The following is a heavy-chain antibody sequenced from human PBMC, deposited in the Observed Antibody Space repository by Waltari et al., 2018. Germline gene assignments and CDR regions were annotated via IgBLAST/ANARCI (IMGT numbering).Heavy chain of an antibody. CDR3: TTSLAYFDFWLGDESSDY. CDR1: GFAVNSVY. D-gene: IGHD3-3*01. J-gene: IGHJ4*02. Sequence: EVQVVESGGGLVQPGGSLRLSCAASGFAVNSVYMSWVRQAPGKGLDWVSLIYSGGYTVYAESVRGRFTISRDDSKNTLYLQMDSLRTEDTGVYYCTTSLAYFDFWLGDESSDYWGQGTLVTVSS. CDR2: IYSGGYT. V-gene: IGHV3-66*01.